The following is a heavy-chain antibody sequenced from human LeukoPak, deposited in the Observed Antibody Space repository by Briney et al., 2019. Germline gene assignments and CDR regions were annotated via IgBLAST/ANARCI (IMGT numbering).Heavy chain of an antibody. V-gene: IGHV1-69*13. J-gene: IGHJ4*02. D-gene: IGHD2-2*01. Sequence: SVKVSCKASGGTFSSYAISWVRQAPGQGLEWMGGIIPIFGTANYAQEFQGRVTITADESTSTAYMELSSLRSEDTAVYYCARPAWYCSSTSCYYFDYWGQGTLVTVSS. CDR1: GGTFSSYA. CDR3: ARPAWYCSSTSCYYFDY. CDR2: IIPIFGTA.